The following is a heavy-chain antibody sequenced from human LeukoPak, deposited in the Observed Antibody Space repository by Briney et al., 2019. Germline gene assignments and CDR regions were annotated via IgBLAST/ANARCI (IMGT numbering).Heavy chain of an antibody. CDR2: INDDGSDT. D-gene: IGHD2-15*01. V-gene: IGHV3-74*01. CDR3: VRGGPSTWS. CDR1: GFTFKLYW. Sequence: GGSLRLSCAVSGFTFKLYWMHWVRQAPGKGPVWVSRINDDGSDTTYTDSVKGRFTISRDDAKNMLFLQMNSLRAEDTAVYYCVRGGPSTWSWGQGTLVTVSS. J-gene: IGHJ5*02.